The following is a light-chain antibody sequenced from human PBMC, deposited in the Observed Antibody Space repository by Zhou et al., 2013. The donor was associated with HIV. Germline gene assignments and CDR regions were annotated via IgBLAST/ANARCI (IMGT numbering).Light chain of an antibody. Sequence: EVVLTQSPTTLSLSPGERATLSCRASQSVSNYLAWYQQRPGQAPSLLIYDASSRATGIPDRFSGSGSGTDFTLTISRLEPEDFAVYYCQQYGSFFGPGTKVDIK. CDR1: QSVSNY. CDR3: QQYGSF. V-gene: IGKV3-20*01. CDR2: DAS. J-gene: IGKJ3*01.